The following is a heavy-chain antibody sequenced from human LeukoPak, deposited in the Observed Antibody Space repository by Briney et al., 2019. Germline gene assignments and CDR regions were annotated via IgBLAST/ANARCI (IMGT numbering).Heavy chain of an antibody. CDR2: IKKDGSEK. Sequence: GGSLRLSCAASGFTFSSYWMSWVRQAPGKGLEWEANIKKDGSEKYYVDSVKGRFTISRDNAKKSLYLQMNSLRAEDTAVYYCAELGITMIGGVWGKGTTVTISS. J-gene: IGHJ6*04. CDR3: AELGITMIGGV. D-gene: IGHD3-10*02. CDR1: GFTFSSYW. V-gene: IGHV3-7*01.